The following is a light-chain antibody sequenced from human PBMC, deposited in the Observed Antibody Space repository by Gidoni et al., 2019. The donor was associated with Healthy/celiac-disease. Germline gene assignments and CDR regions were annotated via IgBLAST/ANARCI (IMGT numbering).Light chain of an antibody. Sequence: LLTPSPASLALSLGERATINCKSSQSVLYSPNNKNYLAWYQQKPGQPPKLLIYWASTRESGVPDRFSGSGSGTDFTLTISSLQAEDVAVYYCQQYYSTPLTFGGGTKVEIK. CDR1: QSVLYSPNNKNY. CDR2: WAS. V-gene: IGKV4-1*01. J-gene: IGKJ4*01. CDR3: QQYYSTPLT.